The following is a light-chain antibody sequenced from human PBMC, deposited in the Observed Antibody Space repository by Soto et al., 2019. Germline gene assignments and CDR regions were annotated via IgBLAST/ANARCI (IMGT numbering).Light chain of an antibody. CDR2: GAS. Sequence: EIVLTQSPGTLSLSPGERASLSCRASQAISGDYLAWYQHKPGQAPRLLMYGASSRATGIPDRFSGSGSGTDFTLTISRLELEDFAVYYCQQYGSSPPITFGQATRLEIK. CDR1: QAISGDY. J-gene: IGKJ5*01. CDR3: QQYGSSPPIT. V-gene: IGKV3-20*01.